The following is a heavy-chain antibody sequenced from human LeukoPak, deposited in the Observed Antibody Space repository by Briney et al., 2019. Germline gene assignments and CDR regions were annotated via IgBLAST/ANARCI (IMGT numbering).Heavy chain of an antibody. Sequence: GGSLRLSCAASGFTVSGNYMSWVRQAPGKGLEWVSVIYSGANTYYADSVKGRFTISTDASKNTLYVQMNSLRAEDTAVYYCAIRYAKYYYDSSGYQSLPYWGQGTLVTVSS. J-gene: IGHJ4*02. D-gene: IGHD3-22*01. CDR3: AIRYAKYYYDSSGYQSLPY. CDR1: GFTVSGNY. CDR2: IYSGANT. V-gene: IGHV3-53*01.